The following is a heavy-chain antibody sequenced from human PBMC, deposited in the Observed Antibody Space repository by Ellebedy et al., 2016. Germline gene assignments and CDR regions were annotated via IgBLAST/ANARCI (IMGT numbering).Heavy chain of an antibody. CDR3: ARGGDISGSGSFGDL. J-gene: IGHJ5*02. CDR2: INPNSGAR. D-gene: IGHD3-10*01. V-gene: IGHV1-2*02. Sequence: GGSLRLXXRAFGYTFTDYWIHWVRQAPEQGLEWMGLINPNSGARQSIQKFQDRVTLTSDTSITTVFLDLTGLRYDDTAIYYCARGGDISGSGSFGDLWGQGTLISVSS. CDR1: GYTFTDYW.